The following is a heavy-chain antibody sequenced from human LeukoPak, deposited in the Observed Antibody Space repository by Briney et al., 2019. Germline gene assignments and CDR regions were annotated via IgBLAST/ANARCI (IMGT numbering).Heavy chain of an antibody. V-gene: IGHV1-2*02. CDR2: INHTSGST. CDR3: ARGTGDWGLHYFAY. J-gene: IGHJ4*02. CDR1: GFTFTAYY. D-gene: IGHD7-27*01. Sequence: ASLTVSCKPSGFTFTAYYIHWVRQAPGQGLEWMGWINHTSGSTKFEQKFQGRVSRTRDTSISAAYLDLSSLRFDDTAVYFCARGTGDWGLHYFAYWGQGTLVIVSS.